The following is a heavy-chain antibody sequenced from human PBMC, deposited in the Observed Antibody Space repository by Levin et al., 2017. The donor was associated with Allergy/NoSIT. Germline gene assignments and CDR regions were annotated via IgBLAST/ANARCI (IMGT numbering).Heavy chain of an antibody. D-gene: IGHD4-17*01. CDR3: ARSGRYGDYNDAFDS. CDR1: GGSFSGSY. J-gene: IGHJ3*02. V-gene: IGHV4-34*01. CDR2: INHSGST. Sequence: SQTLSLTCAVYGGSFSGSYWSWIRQPPGKGLEWIGEINHSGSTNYNPSLTSRVTIAVDTSKNQFSLKLSSVTAADTAGYYCARSGRYGDYNDAFDSWGQGTMVTVSS.